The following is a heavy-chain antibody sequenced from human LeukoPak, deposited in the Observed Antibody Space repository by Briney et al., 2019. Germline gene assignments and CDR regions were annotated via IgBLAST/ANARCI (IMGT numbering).Heavy chain of an antibody. V-gene: IGHV3-7*01. CDR1: GFTFSSAW. CDR3: ARDPLSGALDY. J-gene: IGHJ4*02. D-gene: IGHD6-25*01. CDR2: IKPAGGEK. Sequence: PGESLRLSCAASGFTFSSAWMTWVRQAPGKGLEWVADIKPAGGEKYVDSVKGRFTVSRDNAKNSLYLQMNSLRVEDTAVYYCARDPLSGALDYWGQGALVIVSS.